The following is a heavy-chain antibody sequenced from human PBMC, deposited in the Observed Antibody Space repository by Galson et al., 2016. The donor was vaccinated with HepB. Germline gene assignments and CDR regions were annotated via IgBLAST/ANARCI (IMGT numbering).Heavy chain of an antibody. D-gene: IGHD3-3*01. V-gene: IGHV3-21*01. CDR2: ISSGSSYI. J-gene: IGHJ6*04. CDR1: GFTFSSYS. Sequence: SLRLSCAASGFTFSSYSMNWVRQAPGKGLDWVSSISSGSSYIYYADSVKGRFTISRDNAKNSLYLQMNSLRAEDTAVYSCARLILTYDFWSHYEMDVWGKGTTVTVSS. CDR3: ARLILTYDFWSHYEMDV.